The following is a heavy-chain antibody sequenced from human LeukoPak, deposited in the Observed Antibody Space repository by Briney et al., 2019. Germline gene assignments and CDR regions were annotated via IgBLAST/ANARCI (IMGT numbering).Heavy chain of an antibody. V-gene: IGHV3-7*04. CDR2: INQDGSEK. D-gene: IGHD1/OR15-1a*01. CDR1: VFTFTRYW. J-gene: IGHJ6*03. Sequence: PGGALRLSCAASVFTFTRYWRSWGRQSPGQGLEWVANINQDGSEKYHVDSVKGRFTISIDNDKTSLYLQMTSMRAQDTAVYYCVGENNMDVWGKGTTVIVSS. CDR3: VGENNMDV.